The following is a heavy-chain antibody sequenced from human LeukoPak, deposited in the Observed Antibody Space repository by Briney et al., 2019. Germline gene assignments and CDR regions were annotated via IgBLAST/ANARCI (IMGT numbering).Heavy chain of an antibody. CDR3: ARIRIGGWYGFDY. CDR2: IYSSGTT. CDR1: GFTVSSNY. Sequence: GGSLRLSCAASGFTVSSNYMSWVRQAPWKGQEWVSIIYSSGTTYYADSVKGRFTISRDNSKNTVYLQMNSLRAEDTALYYCARIRIGGWYGFDYWGQGTLVTVSS. J-gene: IGHJ4*02. V-gene: IGHV3-53*01. D-gene: IGHD6-19*01.